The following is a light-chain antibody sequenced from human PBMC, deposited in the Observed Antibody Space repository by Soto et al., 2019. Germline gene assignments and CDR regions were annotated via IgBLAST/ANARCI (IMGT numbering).Light chain of an antibody. V-gene: IGKV3-11*01. CDR3: QQRSNWPRT. Sequence: IVLTQSPATLSLSPWERATLSCRASQSVSSYLAWYQQKPGQAPRLLIDDASNRATGIPARFSGSGSGTDFTLTISSLEPEDFAVYYCQQRSNWPRTFGPGTRWIS. CDR1: QSVSSY. J-gene: IGKJ3*01. CDR2: DAS.